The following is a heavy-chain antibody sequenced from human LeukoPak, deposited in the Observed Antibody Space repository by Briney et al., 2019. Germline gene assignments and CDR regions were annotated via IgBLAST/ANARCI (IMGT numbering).Heavy chain of an antibody. CDR2: ISAFNGNT. D-gene: IGHD6-13*01. CDR3: AREGIAAAGKPRRPYYYYGMDV. CDR1: GYTFTSYG. V-gene: IGHV1-18*01. Sequence: ASVKVSCKASGYTFTSYGISWVRRAPGQGLEWMGWISAFNGNTNYAQKLQGRVTMTTDTSTSTAYMELRSLRSDDTAVYYCAREGIAAAGKPRRPYYYYGMDVWSQGTTVTVSS. J-gene: IGHJ6*02.